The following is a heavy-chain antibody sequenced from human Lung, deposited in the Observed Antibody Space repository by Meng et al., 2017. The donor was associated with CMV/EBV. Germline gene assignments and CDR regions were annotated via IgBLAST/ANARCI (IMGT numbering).Heavy chain of an antibody. Sequence: SETLSLXCTVSGDSMNSYNWRWIRQPPGKGLEWIGYIQDRGSPKYNPALRSRAITSLDPAKNQFSLRPGSVTAADTAIYYCVRVSGIRRAGRGGSLIDAIVDKVAAKGYHFDYWGQGXLVTVSS. V-gene: IGHV4-59*01. CDR1: GDSMNSYN. J-gene: IGHJ4*02. D-gene: IGHD5-12*01. CDR3: VRVSGIRRAGRGGSLIDAIVDKVAAKGYHFDY. CDR2: IQDRGSP.